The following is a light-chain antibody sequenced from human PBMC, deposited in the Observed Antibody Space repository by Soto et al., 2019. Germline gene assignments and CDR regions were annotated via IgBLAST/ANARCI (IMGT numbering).Light chain of an antibody. J-gene: IGKJ4*01. CDR1: QSINNY. CDR2: DAS. V-gene: IGKV3-11*01. CDR3: QQRSRWPLT. Sequence: EIVLTHSPATLSLSPGEIATLSCRASQSINNYLGWYQQKPGLAPRLLISDASTRATGIPARFSGSGSGTDFSFTISSLEPEDFAVYYCQQRSRWPLTFGGGTKVDIK.